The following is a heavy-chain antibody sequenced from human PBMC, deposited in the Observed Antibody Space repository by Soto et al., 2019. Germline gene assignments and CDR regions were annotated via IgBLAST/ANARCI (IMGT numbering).Heavy chain of an antibody. Sequence: QVQLQESGPGLVKPSETLSLTCTVSGGSVSSGSYYWSWIRQPPGKGLEWIGDIYYSGSTNYNPSLKRRVTISVDTSKNQFSLKLSSVTAADTAVYYCARDSRTTIFGVGDYYYGMDVWGQGTTVTVSS. J-gene: IGHJ6*02. D-gene: IGHD3-3*01. CDR2: IYYSGST. CDR1: GGSVSSGSYY. CDR3: ARDSRTTIFGVGDYYYGMDV. V-gene: IGHV4-61*01.